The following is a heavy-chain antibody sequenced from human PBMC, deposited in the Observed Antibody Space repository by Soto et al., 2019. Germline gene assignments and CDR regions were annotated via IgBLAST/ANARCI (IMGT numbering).Heavy chain of an antibody. Sequence: EVQLVESGGGLVQPGGSLRLSCSASGFSFSTYSMNWVRQAPGKGLEWVSYLSSSISTIHYADSVMGRFTISRDNAKNALYLQMTSMRADDTAVSFYAKAKTVQNNPYDSSGYHFDSWGQKTLVTVSS. CDR1: GFSFSTYS. D-gene: IGHD3-22*01. CDR3: AKAKTVQNNPYDSSGYHFDS. V-gene: IGHV3-48*01. J-gene: IGHJ4*02. CDR2: LSSSISTI.